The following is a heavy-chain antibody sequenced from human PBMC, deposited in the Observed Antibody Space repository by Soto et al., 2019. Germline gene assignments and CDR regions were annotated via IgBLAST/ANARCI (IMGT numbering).Heavy chain of an antibody. CDR2: ISSSSSYI. CDR1: GFTFSSYG. J-gene: IGHJ6*02. D-gene: IGHD3-22*01. CDR3: ARDDYYDSSGYSFGYYYYGMDV. Sequence: XGSLRLTCAASGFTFSSYGMNWVRQAPGKGLGWVSSISSSSSYIYYADSVKGRFTISRDNAKNSLYLQMNSLRAEDTAVYYCARDDYYDSSGYSFGYYYYGMDVWGQGTTVTVSS. V-gene: IGHV3-21*01.